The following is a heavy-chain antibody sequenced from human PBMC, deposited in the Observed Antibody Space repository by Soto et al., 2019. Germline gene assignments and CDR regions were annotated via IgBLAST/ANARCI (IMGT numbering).Heavy chain of an antibody. CDR3: ARDRRYGYNYPDY. J-gene: IGHJ4*02. CDR1: GGSISSGGYY. V-gene: IGHV4-31*03. Sequence: QVQLQESGPGLVKPSQTLSLTCTVSGGSISSGGYYWSWIRQHPGKGLEWIGYIYYSGSTYYNPSLKIRVXXSXDXXKNQFSLKLGCGAGGDTAVYYCARDRRYGYNYPDYWGQGTLVTVSS. CDR2: IYYSGST. D-gene: IGHD5-12*01.